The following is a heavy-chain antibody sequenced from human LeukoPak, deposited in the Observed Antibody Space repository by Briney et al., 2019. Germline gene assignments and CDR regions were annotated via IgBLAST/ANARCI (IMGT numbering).Heavy chain of an antibody. J-gene: IGHJ5*02. Sequence: ATVKISCKASGYTFTDYYMHWVQQAPGKGLEWMGRVDPEVSETIYAEKFQGRVTITADTSTDTAYMELSSLRSEDTAVYYCATRPAYYYDSSGYYKSGDWFDPWGQGTLVTVSS. CDR2: VDPEVSET. CDR3: ATRPAYYYDSSGYYKSGDWFDP. D-gene: IGHD3-22*01. V-gene: IGHV1-69-2*01. CDR1: GYTFTDYY.